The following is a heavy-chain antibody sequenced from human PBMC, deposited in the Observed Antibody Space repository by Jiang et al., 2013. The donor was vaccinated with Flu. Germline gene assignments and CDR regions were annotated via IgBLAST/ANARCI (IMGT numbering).Heavy chain of an antibody. Sequence: GAEVKKPGASVKVSCRTSGYTFTSYGVIWVRQAPGQGLEWMGWISADNGNTTYAPKFRDRVTMTTDPSTSTVYMEVRSLRSDDTAVFFCARENEWGIQDRSWTTPYFDYWGQGSLVIVSS. D-gene: IGHD5-18*01. V-gene: IGHV1-18*01. CDR3: ARENEWGIQDRSWTTPYFDY. CDR1: GYTFTSYG. J-gene: IGHJ4*02. CDR2: ISADNGNT.